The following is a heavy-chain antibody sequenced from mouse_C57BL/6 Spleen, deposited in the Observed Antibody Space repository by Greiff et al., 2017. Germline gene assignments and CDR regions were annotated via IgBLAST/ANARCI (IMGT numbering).Heavy chain of an antibody. Sequence: VQLQQSGAELVRPGASVTLSCKASGYTFTDYEMHWVKQTPVHGLEWIGAIDPETGGTAYNQKFKGKAILTADKSSSTAYMELRSLTSEASAVYYCTDYYGSSHDYWGQGTTLTVSS. V-gene: IGHV1-15*01. J-gene: IGHJ2*01. CDR3: TDYYGSSHDY. D-gene: IGHD1-1*01. CDR2: IDPETGGT. CDR1: GYTFTDYE.